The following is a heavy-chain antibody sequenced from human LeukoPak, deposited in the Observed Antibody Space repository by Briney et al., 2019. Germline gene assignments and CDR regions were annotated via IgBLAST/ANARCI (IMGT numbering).Heavy chain of an antibody. V-gene: IGHV4-34*01. CDR2: VNHSGST. Sequence: SETLSLTCAVCGGSFSGYYWSWIRQPPGKGLEWIGEVNHSGSTNYNPSLKSRVTISVDTSKNQFSLKLSSVTAADTAVYYCARGRFRGRFDYWGQGTLVTVSS. CDR1: GGSFSGYY. CDR3: ARGRFRGRFDY. J-gene: IGHJ4*02.